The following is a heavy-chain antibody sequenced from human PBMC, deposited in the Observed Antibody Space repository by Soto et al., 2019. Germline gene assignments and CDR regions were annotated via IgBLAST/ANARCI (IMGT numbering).Heavy chain of an antibody. CDR3: ARDNYGDPIDY. D-gene: IGHD4-17*01. V-gene: IGHV3-7*01. CDR1: GFTFSRYW. CDR2: IQQDGSEK. Sequence: EVQLVESGGGLVQPGGSLRLSCVASGFTFSRYWMTWVRQAPGKGLEWVANIQQDGSEKNYVDSVKGRFTISRDNAKNSVYLQMNSLRGEDTDVYYCARDNYGDPIDYWGQGTLVTVSS. J-gene: IGHJ4*02.